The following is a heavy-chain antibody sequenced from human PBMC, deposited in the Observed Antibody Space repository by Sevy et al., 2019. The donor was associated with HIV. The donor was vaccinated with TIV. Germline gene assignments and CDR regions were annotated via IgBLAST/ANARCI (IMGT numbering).Heavy chain of an antibody. CDR3: ARVLSSSSGWYPDY. Sequence: ASVKVSCKASGGTFSSYAISWVRQAPGQGLEWMGGIIPIFGTANYAQKFQGRVTITADESTSTAYMELGSLRSEDTAVYYCARVLSSSSGWYPDYWGQGTLVTVSS. CDR1: GGTFSSYA. D-gene: IGHD6-19*01. V-gene: IGHV1-69*13. J-gene: IGHJ4*02. CDR2: IIPIFGTA.